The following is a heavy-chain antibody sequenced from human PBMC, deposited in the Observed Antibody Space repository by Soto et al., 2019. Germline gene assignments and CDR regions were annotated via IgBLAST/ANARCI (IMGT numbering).Heavy chain of an antibody. CDR3: ARAEGYCDFWSGYSAARFDP. CDR2: MNPNSGNT. CDR1: GYTFTSYD. D-gene: IGHD3-3*01. V-gene: IGHV1-8*01. J-gene: IGHJ5*02. Sequence: ASVKVSCKASGYTFTSYDINWVRQATGQGLEWMGWMNPNSGNTGYAQKFQGRVTMTRNTSISTAYMELSSLRSEDTAVYYCARAEGYCDFWSGYSAARFDPWGQGTLVTVSS.